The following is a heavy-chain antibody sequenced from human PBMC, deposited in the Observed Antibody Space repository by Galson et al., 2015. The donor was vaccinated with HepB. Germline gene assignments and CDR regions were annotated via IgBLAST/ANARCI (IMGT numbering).Heavy chain of an antibody. V-gene: IGHV3-30-3*01. J-gene: IGHJ6*02. CDR2: ISYDGSNK. CDR1: GFTFSSYA. D-gene: IGHD3-3*01. CDR3: ARGPPVYYDFWSGYYPFHYYYGMDV. Sequence: SLRLSCAASGFTFSSYAMHWVRQAPGKGLEWVAVISYDGSNKYYADSVKGRFTISRDNSKNTLYLQMNSLRAEDTAVYYCARGPPVYYDFWSGYYPFHYYYGMDVWGQGTTVTVSS.